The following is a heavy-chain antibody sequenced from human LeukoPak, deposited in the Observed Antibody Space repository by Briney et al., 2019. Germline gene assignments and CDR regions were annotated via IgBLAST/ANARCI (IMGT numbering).Heavy chain of an antibody. V-gene: IGHV5-51*01. J-gene: IGHJ4*02. Sequence: GESLKISCKGSGYSFTSYWIGWVRQMPGKGQEWMGIIYPGDSDTRYSPSFQGQVTISADKSISTAYLQWSSLKASDTAMYHCARPALGYCSGGSPCYFDYWGQGTLVTVSS. CDR2: IYPGDSDT. CDR3: ARPALGYCSGGSPCYFDY. CDR1: GYSFTSYW. D-gene: IGHD2-15*01.